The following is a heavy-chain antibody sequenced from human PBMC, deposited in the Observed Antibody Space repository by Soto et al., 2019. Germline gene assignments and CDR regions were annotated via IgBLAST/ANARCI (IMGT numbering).Heavy chain of an antibody. V-gene: IGHV4-59*01. J-gene: IGHJ4*02. CDR2: IYYSGST. CDR3: AWRSWFYGDAFDY. Sequence: QVQLQESGPGLVKPSETLSLTCTVSGGSISSYYWSWIRQPPGKGLEWIGYIYYSGSTNYNTSLKSRVTISVDTSKNQFSLKLSSVTAADTAVYYCAWRSWFYGDAFDYWGQGTLVTVSS. CDR1: GGSISSYY. D-gene: IGHD4-17*01.